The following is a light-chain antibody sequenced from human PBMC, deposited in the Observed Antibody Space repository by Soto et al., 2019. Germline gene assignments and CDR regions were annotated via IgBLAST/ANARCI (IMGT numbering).Light chain of an antibody. CDR2: DDN. V-gene: IGLV1-51*01. Sequence: QPVLTQPPSVSAPPGHKVTISCSGSSCNIGGNSVSWYQQLPGTAPKLLIYDDNKRPSGITDRFSGSKSGTSATLGITGFQTGDEADYYCGSWDSSLSAYVFGTGTKVNVL. J-gene: IGLJ1*01. CDR3: GSWDSSLSAYV. CDR1: SCNIGGNS.